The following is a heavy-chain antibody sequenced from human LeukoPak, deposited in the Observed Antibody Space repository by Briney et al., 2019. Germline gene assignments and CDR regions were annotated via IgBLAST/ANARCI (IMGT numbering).Heavy chain of an antibody. CDR1: GFTVSSNY. CDR3: ARDQPPNWFDP. CDR2: IYSGGST. Sequence: GSLRLSCAASGFTVSSNYMSWVRQAPGKGLEWVSVIYSGGSTYYADSVKGRFTISRDNSKNTLYLQMNSLRAEDTAVYYCARDQPPNWFDPWGQGTLVTVSS. J-gene: IGHJ5*02. V-gene: IGHV3-66*01.